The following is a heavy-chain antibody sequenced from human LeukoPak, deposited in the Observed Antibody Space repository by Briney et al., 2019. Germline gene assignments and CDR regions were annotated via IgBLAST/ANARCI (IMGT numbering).Heavy chain of an antibody. J-gene: IGHJ3*02. CDR1: GFTFSNYW. V-gene: IGHV3-74*01. Sequence: GGSLRLSCAASGFTFSNYWMHWVRQAPGKGPVWVSRIKTDGSIADYADSVKGRFTISRDNAKNSLYLQMNSLRAEDTAVYYCAREIFDAFDIWGQGTMVTVSS. CDR2: IKTDGSIA. CDR3: AREIFDAFDI.